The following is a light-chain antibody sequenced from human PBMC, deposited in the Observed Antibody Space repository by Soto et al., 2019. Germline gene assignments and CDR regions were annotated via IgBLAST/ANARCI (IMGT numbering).Light chain of an antibody. J-gene: IGLJ1*01. CDR3: SSYAGSDNDV. V-gene: IGLV2-8*01. CDR2: EVS. CDR1: SSDVGGYDY. Sequence: QSALTQPPSASGSPGHSVTISCAGTSSDVGGYDYVSWYQQHPGKAPKLIIYEVSKRPSGVPDRFSGSKSGNTASLTVSGLQAEDGADYYCSSYAGSDNDVFGTGTKVTVL.